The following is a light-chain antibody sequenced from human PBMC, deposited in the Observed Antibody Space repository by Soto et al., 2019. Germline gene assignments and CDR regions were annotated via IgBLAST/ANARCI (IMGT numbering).Light chain of an antibody. CDR3: QQYDNWPPIT. J-gene: IGKJ5*01. V-gene: IGKV3-20*01. Sequence: EIVLTQSPGTLSLSPGERATLSCRASQSVSSSYLAWYQQKPGQAPRLLIYGASSRATGIPDRFSGSGSGTDFTLTISSLQSEDFAVYYCQQYDNWPPITFGQGTRLGIK. CDR1: QSVSSSY. CDR2: GAS.